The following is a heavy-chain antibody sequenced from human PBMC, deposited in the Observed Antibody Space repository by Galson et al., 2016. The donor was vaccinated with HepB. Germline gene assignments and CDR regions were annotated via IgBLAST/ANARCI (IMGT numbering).Heavy chain of an antibody. Sequence: SLRLSCAASGFTFSSYAMSWVRQAPGKGLEWVSTITGSGGWIKYADSVKGRLITSRDNSKNTLYLQLNSLRAEDTAVNYCAKGGGYCSDAACYYRNSWGQGTLVTVSS. CDR3: AKGGGYCSDAACYYRNS. CDR1: GFTFSSYA. D-gene: IGHD2-15*01. J-gene: IGHJ4*02. V-gene: IGHV3-23*01. CDR2: ITGSGGWI.